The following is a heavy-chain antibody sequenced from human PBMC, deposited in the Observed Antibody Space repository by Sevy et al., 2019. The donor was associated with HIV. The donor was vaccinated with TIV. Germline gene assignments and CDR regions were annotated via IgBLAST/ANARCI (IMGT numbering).Heavy chain of an antibody. CDR1: GFLFSSYG. D-gene: IGHD6-19*01. J-gene: IGHJ1*01. CDR2: ITGSGGNS. Sequence: GGSLRLSCTASGFLFSSYGMSWVRQAPGKGLEWVSVITGSGGNSFYEDSVKGRLTSSKDNSKNTLYLQLNSLRAEDTAFYDCATLYRGTAVTDGAVDSWGQGTLVTVSS. V-gene: IGHV3-23*01. CDR3: ATLYRGTAVTDGAVDS.